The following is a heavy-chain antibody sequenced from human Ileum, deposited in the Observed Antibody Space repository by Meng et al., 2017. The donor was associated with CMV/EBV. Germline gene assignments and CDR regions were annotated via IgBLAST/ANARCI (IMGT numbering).Heavy chain of an antibody. CDR3: AKDSESFNDIWDPFDM. CDR1: AFTFRNYA. V-gene: IGHV3-23*01. J-gene: IGHJ3*02. D-gene: IGHD1-1*01. Sequence: GGSLRLSCVASAFTFRNYAMSWVRQALGKGLEWVSSIGRSDGATHYAESVKGRFTISRDNSKNTLYLQMNRLRADDTAVYYCAKDSESFNDIWDPFDMWGQGTMVTVSS. CDR2: IGRSDGAT.